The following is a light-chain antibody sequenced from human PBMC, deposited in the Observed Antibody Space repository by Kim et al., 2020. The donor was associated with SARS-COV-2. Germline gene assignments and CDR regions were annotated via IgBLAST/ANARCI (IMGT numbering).Light chain of an antibody. V-gene: IGKV3-15*01. CDR1: QNVNSD. Sequence: VSGGERVTRSGRASQNVNSDVAWYRQTPGQPPKLLVYRASFRASGVPARFSGSGSGTEFALTITSVQSEDFEVYYCHQYNTWPRTFGLGTKVDIK. J-gene: IGKJ1*01. CDR3: HQYNTWPRT. CDR2: RAS.